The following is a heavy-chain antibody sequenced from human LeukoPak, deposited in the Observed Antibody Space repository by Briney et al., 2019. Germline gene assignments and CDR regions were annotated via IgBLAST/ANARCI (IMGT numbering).Heavy chain of an antibody. J-gene: IGHJ4*02. CDR1: GFTFSSYA. Sequence: GGSPRLSCAASGFTFSSYAMSWVRQAPGKGLEWVSAISGSGGSTYYADSVKGRFTISRDNSKDTLYLQMNSLRAEDTAVYYCTKPCRNGSYWSAFDYWGQGTLVTVSS. CDR3: TKPCRNGSYWSAFDY. V-gene: IGHV3-23*01. D-gene: IGHD1-26*01. CDR2: ISGSGGST.